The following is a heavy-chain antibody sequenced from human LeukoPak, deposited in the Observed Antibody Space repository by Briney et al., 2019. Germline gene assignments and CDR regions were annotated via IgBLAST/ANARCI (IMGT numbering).Heavy chain of an antibody. V-gene: IGHV3-74*01. Sequence: GGSLRLSCAASGFPFSGYWMHWVRQGPGKGLVWVSRINSDGFSTSYADSVKGRFTISRDNAENTLYPQMNSLRAEDTAVYYCARDFNYSPDYWGQGTLVTVSS. D-gene: IGHD2-21*01. J-gene: IGHJ4*02. CDR3: ARDFNYSPDY. CDR1: GFPFSGYW. CDR2: INSDGFST.